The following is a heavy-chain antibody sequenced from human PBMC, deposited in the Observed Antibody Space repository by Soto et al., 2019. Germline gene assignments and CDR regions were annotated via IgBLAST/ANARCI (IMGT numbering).Heavy chain of an antibody. J-gene: IGHJ6*02. V-gene: IGHV4-39*07. CDR2: MYSSENT. Sequence: SETLSLTCAVYGGSGGSFSSYSWGWIRQSPGQGLEWIGTMYSSENTYYNPSLLSRVTISVDTSKSQFSLKLNSVTAADTAVYYCARDLWGYCGTDCYPLDVWGQGTTVTVSS. CDR1: GGSGGSFSSYS. CDR3: ARDLWGYCGTDCYPLDV. D-gene: IGHD2-21*02.